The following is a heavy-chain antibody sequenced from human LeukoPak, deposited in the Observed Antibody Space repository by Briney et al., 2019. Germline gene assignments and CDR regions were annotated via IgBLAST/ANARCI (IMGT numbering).Heavy chain of an antibody. CDR1: GYSFTSSW. CDR2: IYPGDSDT. Sequence: GESLKISCKGSGYSFTSSWIGWVRQMPGKGLEWMGIIYPGDSDTRYSPSFQGQVTIPADKSISTAYLQWSSLKASDTAMYYCARHLTGYTDYFDYWGQGTLVTVSS. D-gene: IGHD3-9*01. V-gene: IGHV5-51*01. J-gene: IGHJ4*02. CDR3: ARHLTGYTDYFDY.